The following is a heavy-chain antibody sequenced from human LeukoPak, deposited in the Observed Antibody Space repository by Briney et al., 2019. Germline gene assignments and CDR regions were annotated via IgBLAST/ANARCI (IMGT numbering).Heavy chain of an antibody. CDR1: GGSFSGYY. V-gene: IGHV4-34*01. D-gene: IGHD3-16*01. CDR3: ARDLNYLYYFDY. J-gene: IGHJ4*02. Sequence: SETLSLTCAVYGGSFSGYYWSWIRQPPGKGLEWIGEINHSGSTNYNPSLKSRVTISVDTSKNQFSLKLSSVTAADTAVYYCARDLNYLYYFDYWGQGTLVTVSS. CDR2: INHSGST.